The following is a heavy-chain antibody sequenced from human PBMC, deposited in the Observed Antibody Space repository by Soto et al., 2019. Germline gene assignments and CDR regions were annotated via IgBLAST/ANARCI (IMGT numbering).Heavy chain of an antibody. CDR1: GYTFTSDG. Sequence: GAPVKVSCKASGYTFTSDGISWGGQAPGQRVGWMGWVSAYNGNTNYAQKLQGRVTMTTDTSTSTAYMELRSLRSDDTAVYYCARGSSGSPRNYYYYYGMDVWGQGTTVTVS. V-gene: IGHV1-18*01. CDR3: ARGSSGSPRNYYYYYGMDV. CDR2: VSAYNGNT. D-gene: IGHD3-10*01. J-gene: IGHJ6*02.